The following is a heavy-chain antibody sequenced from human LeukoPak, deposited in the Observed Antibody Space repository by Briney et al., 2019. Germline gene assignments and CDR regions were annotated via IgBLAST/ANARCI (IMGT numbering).Heavy chain of an antibody. V-gene: IGHV4-38-2*02. CDR2: IYYSGST. Sequence: SSETLSLTCTVSGYSLRNGYHWAWFRQPPGKGLEWIGSIYYSGSTYYNPSLKSRVTISVDTSKNQFSLKLSSVTAADTAVYYCARVSWFPGTSYYYMDVWGKGTTVTVSS. CDR3: ARVSWFPGTSYYYMDV. CDR1: GYSLRNGYH. J-gene: IGHJ6*03. D-gene: IGHD1-1*01.